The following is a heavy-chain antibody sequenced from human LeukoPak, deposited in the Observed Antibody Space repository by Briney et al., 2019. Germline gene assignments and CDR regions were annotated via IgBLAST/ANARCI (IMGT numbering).Heavy chain of an antibody. CDR2: ISISGNTI. J-gene: IGHJ4*02. D-gene: IGHD3-10*01. CDR3: ARAYGNFDF. Sequence: GGSLRPSCAASGFTFSSYEMNWVRQAPGKGLEWVSYISISGNTIYYADSVKGRFTISRDNAKNSLYLQMNSLRAEDTAVYYCARAYGNFDFWGQGTLVTVSS. CDR1: GFTFSSYE. V-gene: IGHV3-48*03.